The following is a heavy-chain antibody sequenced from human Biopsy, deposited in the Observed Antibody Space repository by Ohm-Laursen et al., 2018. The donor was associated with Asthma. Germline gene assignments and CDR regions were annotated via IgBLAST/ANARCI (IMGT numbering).Heavy chain of an antibody. D-gene: IGHD5-18*01. V-gene: IGHV4-61*01. Sequence: GTLSLTCTVSGGSVSSGSHYWSWIRQPPGKGLEWIGYISYSGSTNYNPSLRSRVTISVDTSKNQFSLKLSSVTAADTAVYYCARDFVDSAMDYFDYWGQGALVTVSS. CDR3: ARDFVDSAMDYFDY. CDR1: GGSVSSGSHY. CDR2: ISYSGST. J-gene: IGHJ4*02.